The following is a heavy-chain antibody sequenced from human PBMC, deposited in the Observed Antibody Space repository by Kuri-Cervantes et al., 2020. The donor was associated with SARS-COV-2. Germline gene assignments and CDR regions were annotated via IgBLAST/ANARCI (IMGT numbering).Heavy chain of an antibody. D-gene: IGHD6-19*01. CDR3: ATRRGYSSGWYGGNYYYGMDV. CDR1: GYTFTSYG. CDR2: ISAYNGNT. J-gene: IGHJ6*01. Sequence: ASVKVSCKASGYTFTSYGISWVRQAPGQGLEWMGWISAYNGNTNYAQKLQGRVTMTTDTSTSTAYMELRSLRSEDTAVYYCATRRGYSSGWYGGNYYYGMDVWGQGTTVTVSS. V-gene: IGHV1-18*04.